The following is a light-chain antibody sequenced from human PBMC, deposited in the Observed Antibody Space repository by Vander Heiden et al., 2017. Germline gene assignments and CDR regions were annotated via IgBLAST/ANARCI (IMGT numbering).Light chain of an antibody. V-gene: IGKV3-11*01. J-gene: IGKJ1*01. CDR3: QQRSNWST. Sequence: EIVLTQSPATLSLSPGERATLSCRASQSVSSYLAWYQQKPGQAPRLLIYDASNRATGIPARFSGSGSGTDFTLTISSLEPEDFAVYYCQQRSNWSTF. CDR2: DAS. CDR1: QSVSSY.